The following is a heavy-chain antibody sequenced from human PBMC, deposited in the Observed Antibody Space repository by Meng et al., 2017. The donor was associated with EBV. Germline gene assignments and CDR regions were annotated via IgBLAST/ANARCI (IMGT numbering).Heavy chain of an antibody. V-gene: IGHV1-18*01. D-gene: IGHD3-16*02. CDR3: ARVRTFGGVIPPDY. CDR2: ISHNHGNT. CDR1: GDTFSSYG. Sequence: PLVQSGAAVPKPRASLEVSSHACGDTFSSYGSSWLSQAPEQGVEWMGWISHNHGNTNYAQKLQGRVTMTTDTSTSTAYMELRSLRSDDTAVYYCARVRTFGGVIPPDYWGQGTLVTVSS. J-gene: IGHJ4*02.